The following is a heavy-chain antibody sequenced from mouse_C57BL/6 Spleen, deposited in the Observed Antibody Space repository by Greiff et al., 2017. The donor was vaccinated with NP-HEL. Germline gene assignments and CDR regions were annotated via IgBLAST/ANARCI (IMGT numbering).Heavy chain of an antibody. Sequence: EVQLQQSGAELVKPGASVKLSCTASGFNIKDYYMHWVKQRTEQGLEWIGRIDPEDGETKYDPKFKGKATITADTSSNTAYLQLSSLTSEDTAVYYCASGTVVASFDYWGQGTTLTVSS. J-gene: IGHJ2*01. CDR1: GFNIKDYY. V-gene: IGHV14-2*01. CDR2: IDPEDGET. D-gene: IGHD1-1*01. CDR3: ASGTVVASFDY.